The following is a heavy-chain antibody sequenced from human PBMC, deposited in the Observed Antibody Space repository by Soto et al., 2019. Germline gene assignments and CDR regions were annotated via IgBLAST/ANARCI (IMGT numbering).Heavy chain of an antibody. CDR1: GYTFTSYA. D-gene: IGHD2-21*02. CDR3: AISIVVVTALDY. V-gene: IGHV1-3*05. CDR2: INAGNGNT. J-gene: IGHJ4*02. Sequence: QVQLVQSGAEEKKPGASVKVSCKASGYTFTSYAMHWVRQAPGQRLEWMGWINAGNGNTKYSQKFQGRVTITRDTSASTAYMELSSLRSEDTAVYYCAISIVVVTALDYCGQGTLVTVSS.